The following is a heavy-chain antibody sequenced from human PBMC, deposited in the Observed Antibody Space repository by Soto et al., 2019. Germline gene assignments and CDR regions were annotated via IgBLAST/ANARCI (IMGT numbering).Heavy chain of an antibody. Sequence: SVKVSCKASGYTFTSYAMNWVRQAPGQGLEWMGGIIPIFGTANYAQKFQGRVTITADASTSTVYMELSSLRSEDTAVYYCARDRAKYSSSWSPYYYMDVWGKGTTVTVSS. V-gene: IGHV1-69*13. CDR3: ARDRAKYSSSWSPYYYMDV. D-gene: IGHD6-13*01. CDR2: IIPIFGTA. J-gene: IGHJ6*03. CDR1: GYTFTSYA.